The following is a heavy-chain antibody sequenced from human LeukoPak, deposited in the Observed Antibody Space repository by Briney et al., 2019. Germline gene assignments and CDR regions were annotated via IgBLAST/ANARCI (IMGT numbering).Heavy chain of an antibody. Sequence: GGSLRLSXAASGFTFSSYSMNWVRQAPGKGLEWVSSISSSSSYIYYADSVKGRSTISRDNAKNSLYLQMNSLRAEDTAVYYCARDLVVVVAATHDYWGQGTLVTVSS. D-gene: IGHD2-15*01. CDR1: GFTFSSYS. V-gene: IGHV3-21*01. CDR2: ISSSSSYI. J-gene: IGHJ4*02. CDR3: ARDLVVVVAATHDY.